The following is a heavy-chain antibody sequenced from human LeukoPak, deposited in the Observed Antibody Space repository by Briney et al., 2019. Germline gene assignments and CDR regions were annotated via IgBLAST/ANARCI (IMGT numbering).Heavy chain of an antibody. CDR1: GFTFDDYA. CDR3: VKAYGY. Sequence: GGSLRLSCAASGFTFDDYAMHWVRHAPGKGLEWVSGISWNSGSIGYADSVKGRFTISRDNAKNSLYLQMNSLRAEDTALYYCVKAYGYWGQGTLVTVSS. V-gene: IGHV3-9*01. J-gene: IGHJ4*02. CDR2: ISWNSGSI. D-gene: IGHD3-16*01.